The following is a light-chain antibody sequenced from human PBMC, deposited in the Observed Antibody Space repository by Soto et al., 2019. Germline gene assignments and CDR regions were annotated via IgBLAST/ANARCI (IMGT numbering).Light chain of an antibody. CDR3: VLYMGSGIWV. J-gene: IGLJ3*02. CDR2: STN. CDR1: SGSVSISYY. Sequence: QTVVTEEPSFSVSPGRTVTLTCGLSSGSVSISYYPSWYQQTPGQAPRTLLYSTNTRSSGVPDRFSGSILGNKAALTITGAQADDESDYYCVLYMGSGIWVFGGGTKLTVL. V-gene: IGLV8-61*01.